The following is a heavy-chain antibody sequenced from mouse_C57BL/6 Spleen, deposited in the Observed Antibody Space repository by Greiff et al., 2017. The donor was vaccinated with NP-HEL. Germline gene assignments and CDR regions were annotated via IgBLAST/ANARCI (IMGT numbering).Heavy chain of an antibody. V-gene: IGHV1-26*01. Sequence: EVQLQQSGPELVKPGASVKISCKASGYTFTDYYMNWVKQSHGKSLEWIGDINPNNGGTSYNQKFKGKATLTVDKSSSTAYMELRSLTSEDSAVYYCARLGVISTGYFDVWGTGTTVTVSS. D-gene: IGHD1-1*01. J-gene: IGHJ1*03. CDR2: INPNNGGT. CDR1: GYTFTDYY. CDR3: ARLGVISTGYFDV.